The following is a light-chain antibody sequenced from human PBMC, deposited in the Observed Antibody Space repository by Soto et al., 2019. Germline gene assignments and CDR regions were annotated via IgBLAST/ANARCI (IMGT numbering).Light chain of an antibody. Sequence: DIQLTQSPSFLSASVGDRVTIRCRASQGISTYLAWYQQKPGNAPKLLIHVASILQRGVPSRFSGSGSGTEFTLTISSLQPEDFATYYCQQHNSYPRTVGQRTQLEIK. CDR3: QQHNSYPRT. J-gene: IGKJ2*01. CDR2: VAS. CDR1: QGISTY. V-gene: IGKV1-9*01.